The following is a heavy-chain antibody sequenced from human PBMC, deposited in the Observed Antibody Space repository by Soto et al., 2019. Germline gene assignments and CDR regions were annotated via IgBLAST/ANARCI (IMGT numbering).Heavy chain of an antibody. CDR2: ISYDGSNK. V-gene: IGHV3-30*18. J-gene: IGHJ4*02. D-gene: IGHD3-3*01. CDR3: AKDGYDFWSGNIDY. Sequence: QVQLVESGGGVVQPGRSLRLSCAASGFTFSSYGMHWVRQAPGKGLEWVAVISYDGSNKYYADFVKGRFTISRDNSKNTLYLQMNSLRAEDTAVYYCAKDGYDFWSGNIDYWGQGTLVTVSS. CDR1: GFTFSSYG.